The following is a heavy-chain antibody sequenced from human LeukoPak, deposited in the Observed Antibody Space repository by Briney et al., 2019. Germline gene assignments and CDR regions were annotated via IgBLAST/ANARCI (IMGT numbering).Heavy chain of an antibody. J-gene: IGHJ4*02. D-gene: IGHD1-26*01. V-gene: IGHV4-30-4*01. Sequence: SETLSLTRTVSGDSVSNDDYFWSWTRQPPGEGLEWIGYIYYSAGTYYNPSLKRRVTMSIDTSTNQFSLKLSSVTAADTAVYSCGRGMRYSGSYVVEYWGQGTLVTVSS. CDR1: GDSVSNDDYF. CDR3: GRGMRYSGSYVVEY. CDR2: IYYSAGT.